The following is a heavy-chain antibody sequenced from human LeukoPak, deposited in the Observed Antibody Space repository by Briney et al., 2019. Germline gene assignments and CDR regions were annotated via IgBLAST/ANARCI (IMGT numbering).Heavy chain of an antibody. J-gene: IGHJ6*02. CDR3: ARDLATETWIQLWSLPYGMDV. Sequence: KAGGSLRLSCAASGFTFSSYAMSWVRQAPGKGLEWVSAISGSGGSTYYADSVKGRFTISRDNSKNTLYLQMNSLRAEDTAVYYCARDLATETWIQLWSLPYGMDVWGQGTTVTVSS. CDR1: GFTFSSYA. D-gene: IGHD5-18*01. V-gene: IGHV3-23*01. CDR2: ISGSGGST.